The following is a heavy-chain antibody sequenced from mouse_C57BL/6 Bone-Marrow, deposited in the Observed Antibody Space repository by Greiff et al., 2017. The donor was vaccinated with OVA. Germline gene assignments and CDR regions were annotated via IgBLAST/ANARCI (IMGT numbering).Heavy chain of an antibody. D-gene: IGHD2-1*01. Sequence: VQLQQSGTVLARPGASVKMSCKTSGYTFTSYWMHWVKQRPGQGLEWIGAIYPGNSDTSYNQKFKGKAKLTAVTSASTAYMELSSLTNEDSAVYYCTTLYGNYVYWYFDVWGTGTTVTVSS. CDR3: TTLYGNYVYWYFDV. J-gene: IGHJ1*03. V-gene: IGHV1-5*01. CDR1: GYTFTSYW. CDR2: IYPGNSDT.